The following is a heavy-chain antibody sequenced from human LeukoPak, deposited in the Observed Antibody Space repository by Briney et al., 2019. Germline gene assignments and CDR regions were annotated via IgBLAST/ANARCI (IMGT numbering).Heavy chain of an antibody. CDR2: IVPNSGGT. CDR3: ATLGGTSFDY. J-gene: IGHJ4*02. D-gene: IGHD1-1*01. Sequence: ASVKVSCKPSGYTFTDYYIHWVRQAPGQGLEWMGWIVPNSGGTNYAQRFQGRVTMTRDTSISTAYMELTRLRYDDTAVYYCATLGGTSFDYWGQGTLVTVSS. CDR1: GYTFTDYY. V-gene: IGHV1-2*02.